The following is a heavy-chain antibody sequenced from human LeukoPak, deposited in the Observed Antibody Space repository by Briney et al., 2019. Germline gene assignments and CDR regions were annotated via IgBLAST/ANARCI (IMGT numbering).Heavy chain of an antibody. D-gene: IGHD3-22*01. Sequence: PSETLSLTCTVSGGSISSSSYYWGWIRQPPGKGLGWIGSIYYSGSTYYNPSLKSRVTISVDTSKNQFSLKLSSVTAADTAVYYCARLDSSGYYASSYFDYWGQGTLVTVSS. V-gene: IGHV4-39*01. CDR3: ARLDSSGYYASSYFDY. CDR2: IYYSGST. CDR1: GGSISSSSYY. J-gene: IGHJ4*02.